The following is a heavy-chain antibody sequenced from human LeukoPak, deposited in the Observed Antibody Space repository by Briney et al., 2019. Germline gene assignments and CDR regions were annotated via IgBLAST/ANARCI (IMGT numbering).Heavy chain of an antibody. CDR1: GFTFSSNY. J-gene: IGHJ4*02. CDR3: ARGEMATAPFDY. V-gene: IGHV3-53*01. D-gene: IGHD5-24*01. Sequence: GGSLRLSCAASGFTFSSNYMSWVRQAPGKGLEWVSVIYSGGSTYYADSVKGRFTISRDNSKNTLYLQMNSLRAEDTAVYYCARGEMATAPFDYWGQGTLVTVSS. CDR2: IYSGGST.